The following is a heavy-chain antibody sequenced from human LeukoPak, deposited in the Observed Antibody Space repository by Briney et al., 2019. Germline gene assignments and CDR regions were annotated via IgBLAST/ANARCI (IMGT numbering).Heavy chain of an antibody. CDR1: GFTFSSYS. V-gene: IGHV3-21*01. D-gene: IGHD2-15*01. CDR3: ASGYCSGGSCYVPTLSSK. J-gene: IGHJ4*02. CDR2: ISSSSSYI. Sequence: GGSLRLSCAASGFTFSSYSMNWVRQAPGKGLEWVSSISSSSSYIYYADSVKGRFTISRDNAKNSLYLQMNSLRAEDTAVYYCASGYCSGGSCYVPTLSSKWGQGTLVTVSS.